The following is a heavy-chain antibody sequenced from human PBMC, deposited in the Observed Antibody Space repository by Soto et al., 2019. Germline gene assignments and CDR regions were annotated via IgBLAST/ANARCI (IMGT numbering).Heavy chain of an antibody. CDR1: GGSISSSSYY. Sequence: QLQLQESGPGLVKPSETLSLTCTVSGGSISSSSYYWGWIRQPPGKGLEWIGSIYYSGSTYYNPSLKSRVTISVDTSKNQFSLKLSSVTAADTAVYHCARLYSSSSYYYYGMDVWGQGTTVTVSS. D-gene: IGHD6-6*01. J-gene: IGHJ6*02. V-gene: IGHV4-39*01. CDR2: IYYSGST. CDR3: ARLYSSSSYYYYGMDV.